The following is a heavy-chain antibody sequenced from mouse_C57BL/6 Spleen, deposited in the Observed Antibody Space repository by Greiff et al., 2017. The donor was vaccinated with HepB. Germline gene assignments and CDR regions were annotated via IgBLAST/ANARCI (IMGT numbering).Heavy chain of an antibody. CDR3: APITTVGYYAMDY. CDR2: IYPGDGDT. D-gene: IGHD1-1*01. V-gene: IGHV1-82*01. CDR1: GYAFSSSW. Sequence: VQLQQSGPELVKPGASVKISCKASGYAFSSSWMNWVKQRPGKGLEWIGRIYPGDGDTNYNGKFKGKATLTADKSSSTAYMQLSSLTSEDSAVYFCAPITTVGYYAMDYWGQGTSVTVSS. J-gene: IGHJ4*01.